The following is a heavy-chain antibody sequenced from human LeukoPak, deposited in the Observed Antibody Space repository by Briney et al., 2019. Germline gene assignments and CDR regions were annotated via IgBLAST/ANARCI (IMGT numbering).Heavy chain of an antibody. Sequence: PGGSLRLSCAASGFTFTTYVMTWVRQAPGKGLEWVSSISGSGTSTYYADSVKGRFTISRDNSKNTLYLQMNSLRVEDTAVFYCAKDDAWLQYNYWGQGTLVTVSS. CDR1: GFTFTTYV. D-gene: IGHD5-24*01. CDR2: ISGSGTST. J-gene: IGHJ4*02. CDR3: AKDDAWLQYNY. V-gene: IGHV3-23*01.